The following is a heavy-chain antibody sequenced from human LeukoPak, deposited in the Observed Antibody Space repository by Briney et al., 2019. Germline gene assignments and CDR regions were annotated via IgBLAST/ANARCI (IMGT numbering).Heavy chain of an antibody. CDR2: IYVGGST. J-gene: IGHJ4*02. CDR1: GLSVSKKY. V-gene: IGHV3-66*01. D-gene: IGHD5-18*01. CDR3: ATRPDGYDLPYFDY. Sequence: GGSLRLSCAASGLSVSKKYMSWVRQAPGKELEWVSVIYVGGSTYYADSVRGRFTISRDNSKNTLYLQMNSLRVDDTAVYYCATRPDGYDLPYFDYWGQGTLVTVSS.